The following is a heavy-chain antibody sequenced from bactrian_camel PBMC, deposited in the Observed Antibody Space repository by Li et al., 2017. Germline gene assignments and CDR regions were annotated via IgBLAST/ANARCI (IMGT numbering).Heavy chain of an antibody. Sequence: VQLVESGGGSVQTGGSLRLSCTSSGHTYGLYCLGWFRQIPGKEREGLASIDSEGRTTSADSVKGRFTISRDNAKNTVHLQMNSLKSEDTAPYYCAAPDRYSDYELDSWGQGTQVTVS. J-gene: IGHJ6*01. CDR1: GHTYGLYC. CDR2: IDSEGRT. V-gene: IGHV3S53*01. CDR3: AAPDRYSDYELDS. D-gene: IGHD4*01.